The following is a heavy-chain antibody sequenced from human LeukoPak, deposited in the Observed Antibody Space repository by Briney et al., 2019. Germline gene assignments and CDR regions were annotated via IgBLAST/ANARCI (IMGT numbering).Heavy chain of an antibody. D-gene: IGHD5-18*01. CDR1: GFTFDDYG. CDR3: ARGSMGIQLWLMVDY. Sequence: GGSLRLSCAASGFTFDDYGMSWVRQAPGKGLEWVSGINWNGGSTGYADSVKGRFTISRDNAKNSLYLQMNSLRAEDTALYYCARGSMGIQLWLMVDYWGRGTLVTVSS. CDR2: INWNGGST. J-gene: IGHJ4*02. V-gene: IGHV3-20*04.